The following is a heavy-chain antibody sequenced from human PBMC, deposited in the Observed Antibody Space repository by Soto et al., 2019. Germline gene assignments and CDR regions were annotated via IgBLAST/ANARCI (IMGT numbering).Heavy chain of an antibody. CDR1: GGSISSSSFH. CDR3: ARVFAGTNWFDP. J-gene: IGHJ5*02. Sequence: SETLSLTCTVSGGSISSSSFHWGWIRQPPGKGLEWIGFMYNSGSTHYNPSLKSRVTISLDTSKNQFSLNLRSVTAADTAVYYCARVFAGTNWFDPWGQGTLVTVSS. D-gene: IGHD6-13*01. CDR2: MYNSGST. V-gene: IGHV4-39*07.